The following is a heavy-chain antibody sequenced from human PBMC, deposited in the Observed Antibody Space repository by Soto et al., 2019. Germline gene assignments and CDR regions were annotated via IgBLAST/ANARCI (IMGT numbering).Heavy chain of an antibody. J-gene: IGHJ4*02. CDR1: GFTFSSYA. CDR2: ISGSGGST. V-gene: IGHV3-23*01. Sequence: GGSLRLSCAASGFTFSSYAMSWVRQAPGKGLEWVSAISGSGGSTYYADSVKGRFTISRDNSKNTLYLQMNSLRAEDTAVYYCAKSRSMGFGELLVPFDYWGQGTLVTVSS. CDR3: AKSRSMGFGELLVPFDY. D-gene: IGHD3-10*01.